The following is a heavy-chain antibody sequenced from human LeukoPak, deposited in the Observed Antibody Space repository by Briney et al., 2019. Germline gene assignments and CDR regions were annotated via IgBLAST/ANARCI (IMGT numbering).Heavy chain of an antibody. Sequence: SETLSLTCTVSGSSISSGGYYWGWIRQPPGKGLEWIGSIYYSGSTYYNPSLKSRVTISVGTSKNQFSLKLSSVTAADTAVYYCASPGGGPTDYWGQGTLVTVSS. V-gene: IGHV4-39*01. D-gene: IGHD3-16*01. J-gene: IGHJ4*02. CDR2: IYYSGST. CDR3: ASPGGGPTDY. CDR1: GSSISSGGYY.